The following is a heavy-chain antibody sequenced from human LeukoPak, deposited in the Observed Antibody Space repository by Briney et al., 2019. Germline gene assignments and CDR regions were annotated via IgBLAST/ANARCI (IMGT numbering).Heavy chain of an antibody. V-gene: IGHV1/OR15-1*01. CDR3: ARSLRYFDWLLHDY. CDR2: INPNSGGT. J-gene: IGHJ4*02. CDR1: GYIFTDYY. D-gene: IGHD3-9*01. Sequence: ASVXVSCKASGYIFTDYYMHWVRQAPGQELGWMGRINPNSGGTNYAQKFQGRVTMTRDTSISTAYTELSSLRSEDTAVYYCARSLRYFDWLLHDYWGQGTLVTVSS.